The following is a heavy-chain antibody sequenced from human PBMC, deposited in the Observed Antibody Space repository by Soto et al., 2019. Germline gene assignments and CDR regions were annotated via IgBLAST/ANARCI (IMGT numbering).Heavy chain of an antibody. CDR1: GYTFSSYY. CDR3: ARDLPDSSGWYEGFHGLCDY. Sequence: QVQLVQSGAEVKKPGASVKVSCKASGYTFSSYYMHWVRQAPGQGLEWMGIINPSGGSTSYAQKFQGRVTMTRDTSTSTVYMELSSLRSEDTAVYYCARDLPDSSGWYEGFHGLCDYWGQGTLVTVSS. V-gene: IGHV1-46*03. CDR2: INPSGGST. D-gene: IGHD6-19*01. J-gene: IGHJ4*02.